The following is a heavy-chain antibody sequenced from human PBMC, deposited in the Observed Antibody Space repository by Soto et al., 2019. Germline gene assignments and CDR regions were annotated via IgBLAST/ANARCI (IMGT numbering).Heavy chain of an antibody. J-gene: IGHJ4*02. CDR3: ARVRGDVAFDY. V-gene: IGHV4-30-4*01. CDR1: GGSISSGDDY. Sequence: QVPLQESGPGLVKPSQTLSLTCTVSGGSISSGDDYWSWIRQPPGKGLEWIGYIYHSGATYYNPSLKSRVTISVDRPKNQFSLKLNSVTAADTAVYYCARVRGDVAFDYWGQGTLVTVSS. CDR2: IYHSGAT. D-gene: IGHD3-10*01.